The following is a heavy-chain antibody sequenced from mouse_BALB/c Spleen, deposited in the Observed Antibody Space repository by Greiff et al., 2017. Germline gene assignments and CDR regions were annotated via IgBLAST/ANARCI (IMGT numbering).Heavy chain of an antibody. CDR2: INPGSGGT. V-gene: IGHV1-54*03. CDR3: ARIYYGNYPDY. Sequence: QVQLKQSGAELVRPGTSVKVSCKASGYAFTNYLIAWVKQRPGQGLEWIGVINPGSGGTNYNEKFKGKATLTADKSSSTAYMQLSSLTSDDSAVYVCARIYYGNYPDYWGQGTTLTVSS. D-gene: IGHD2-1*01. J-gene: IGHJ2*01. CDR1: GYAFTNYL.